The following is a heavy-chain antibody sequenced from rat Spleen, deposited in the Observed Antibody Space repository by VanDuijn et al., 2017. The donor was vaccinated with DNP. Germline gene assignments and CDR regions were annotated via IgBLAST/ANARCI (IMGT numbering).Heavy chain of an antibody. V-gene: IGHV2-6*01. J-gene: IGHJ2*01. CDR3: ARGHYYSTYVPFDY. CDR2: ISSGGGT. D-gene: IGHD1-2*01. Sequence: QVQLKESGPGLLQPSQTLSLTCTVSGFSLTSYTVSWVRQPPGKGREWIAAISSGGGTHYNSPLKSRLSISRDTSKSQFFLKMNSLQTEDTAMYFCARGHYYSTYVPFDYWGQGVMVTVSS. CDR1: GFSLTSYT.